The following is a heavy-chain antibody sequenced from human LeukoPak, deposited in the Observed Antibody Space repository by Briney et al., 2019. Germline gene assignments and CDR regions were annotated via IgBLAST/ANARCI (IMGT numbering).Heavy chain of an antibody. J-gene: IGHJ5*02. CDR3: ARGGYYCSSTSCYNLDWFDP. CDR2: INHSGST. D-gene: IGHD2-2*02. V-gene: IGHV4-34*01. Sequence: KTSETLSLTCAVYGGSFSGYYWSWIRQPPGKGLEWIGEINHSGSTNYNPSLKSRVTISVDTSKNQFSLKLSSVTAADTAVYYCARGGYYCSSTSCYNLDWFDPWGQGTLVTVSS. CDR1: GGSFSGYY.